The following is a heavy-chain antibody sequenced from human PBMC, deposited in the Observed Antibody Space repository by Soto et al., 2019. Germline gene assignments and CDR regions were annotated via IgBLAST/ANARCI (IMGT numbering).Heavy chain of an antibody. CDR3: VRDPHGYYDILTGYYSPMDV. D-gene: IGHD3-9*01. J-gene: IGHJ6*03. CDR1: GFTFSSYS. V-gene: IGHV3-48*01. Sequence: GGSLRLSCAASGFTFSSYSMNWVRQAPGKGLEWVSYISSSSSTIYYADSVKGRFTISRDNAKNSLYLQMNSLRAEDTAVYYCVRDPHGYYDILTGYYSPMDVWGKGTTVTVSS. CDR2: ISSSSSTI.